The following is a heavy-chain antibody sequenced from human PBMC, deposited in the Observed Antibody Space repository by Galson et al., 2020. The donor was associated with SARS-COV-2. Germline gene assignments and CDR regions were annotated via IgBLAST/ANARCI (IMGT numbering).Heavy chain of an antibody. V-gene: IGHV4-61*09. Sequence: SETLSLTCTFSGDSISSGIYYWNWIRQPAGKGLEWIGHVYSDGSTNYNPSLKSRVTISVDKSKNQFSLKLSSVTAADTAVYYCARDSGYSYGLYFHYWGQGTLVTVSS. CDR2: VYSDGST. CDR1: GDSISSGIYY. D-gene: IGHD5-18*01. CDR3: ARDSGYSYGLYFHY. J-gene: IGHJ4*02.